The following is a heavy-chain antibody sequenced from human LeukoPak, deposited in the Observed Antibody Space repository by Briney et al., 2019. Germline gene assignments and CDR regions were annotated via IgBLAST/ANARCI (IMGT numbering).Heavy chain of an antibody. J-gene: IGHJ3*02. Sequence: SETLSLTCTVPGGSISSYYWSWIRQPPGKGLEWIGYIYYSGSTNYNPSLKSRVTISVDTSKNQFSLKLSSVTAADTAVYYCARRRYSWTDAGAFDIWGQGTMVTVAS. D-gene: IGHD1-20*01. V-gene: IGHV4-59*08. CDR3: ARRRYSWTDAGAFDI. CDR1: GGSISSYY. CDR2: IYYSGST.